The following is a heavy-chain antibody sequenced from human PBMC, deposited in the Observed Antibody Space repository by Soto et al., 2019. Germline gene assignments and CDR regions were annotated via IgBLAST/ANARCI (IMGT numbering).Heavy chain of an antibody. D-gene: IGHD2-2*03. Sequence: QLQVQESGPGLVKPSETLSLTCTVSGGSVSSSSYSWGWIRQSPGKGLEWIGTIYSSENTYYNPSRQSRVTISVDTSKNEFSLRLGSVTAADTAVYYCARLNGYCISTNCHGYYGMDVWGQGTTVTVSS. V-gene: IGHV4-39*01. J-gene: IGHJ6*02. CDR2: IYSSENT. CDR3: ARLNGYCISTNCHGYYGMDV. CDR1: GGSVSSSSYS.